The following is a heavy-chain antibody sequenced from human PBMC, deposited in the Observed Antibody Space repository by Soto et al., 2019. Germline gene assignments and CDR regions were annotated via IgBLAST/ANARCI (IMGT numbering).Heavy chain of an antibody. CDR2: IIPIFGTA. J-gene: IGHJ3*02. Sequence: SVKVSCKATGGIFSSYASSWVRQAPGQGLEGMGGIIPIFGTANYAQKFQGRVTITADESTSTAYMELSSLRSEDTAVYYCARRRGIAVAGMAFDIWGQGTMVTVSS. CDR1: GGIFSSYA. CDR3: ARRRGIAVAGMAFDI. V-gene: IGHV1-69*13. D-gene: IGHD6-19*01.